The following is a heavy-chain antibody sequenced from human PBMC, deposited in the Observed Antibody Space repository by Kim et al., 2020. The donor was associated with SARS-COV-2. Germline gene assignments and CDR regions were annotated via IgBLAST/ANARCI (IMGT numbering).Heavy chain of an antibody. Sequence: GGSLRLSCGASGFTFSNYGMHWVRQAPGRGLEWVAVIWYDGSKTFYADSVKGRFTISRDNSKNTLYLQMNSLRAEDTAVYYCASPLYCSGGSCYLWGQGTLVTVSS. CDR1: GFTFSNYG. J-gene: IGHJ4*02. CDR2: IWYDGSKT. V-gene: IGHV3-33*01. D-gene: IGHD2-15*01. CDR3: ASPLYCSGGSCYL.